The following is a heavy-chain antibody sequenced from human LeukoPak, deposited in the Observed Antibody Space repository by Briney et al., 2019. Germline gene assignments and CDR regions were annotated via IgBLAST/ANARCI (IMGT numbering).Heavy chain of an antibody. CDR2: ISGSGRII. CDR3: ARLDASGLDY. D-gene: IGHD6-19*01. V-gene: IGHV3-48*03. CDR1: RFTFSSYE. Sequence: GGSLRLSCAASRFTFSSYEMNWVRQAPGKGLEWVSYISGSGRIIYYANSVKGRFTISRDNAKNSLYLQMNSLRADDTAVYYCARLDASGLDYWGQGTLVTVSS. J-gene: IGHJ4*02.